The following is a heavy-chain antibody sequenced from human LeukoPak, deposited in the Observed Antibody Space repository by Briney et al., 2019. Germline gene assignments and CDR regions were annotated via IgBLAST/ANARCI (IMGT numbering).Heavy chain of an antibody. D-gene: IGHD1-1*01. V-gene: IGHV3-43*01. CDR2: ISWDGGST. CDR3: AKDIRTSWNDVYDAFDI. CDR1: GFTFDDYT. J-gene: IGHJ3*02. Sequence: GGSLRLSCAASGFTFDDYTMHWVRQAPGKGLEWVSLISWDGGSTYYADSVKGRFTISRDNSKNSLYLQMNSLRTEDTALYYCAKDIRTSWNDVYDAFDIWGQGTMVTVSS.